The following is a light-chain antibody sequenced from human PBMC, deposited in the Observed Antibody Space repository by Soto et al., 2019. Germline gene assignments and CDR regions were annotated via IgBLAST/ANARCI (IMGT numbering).Light chain of an antibody. J-gene: IGKJ4*01. Sequence: DIQMTQSPSTLSASVGDRVTITCRASKSISRWLAWYQHKPGKAPNLLISKASSLESGVPSRFSGSGSGTEFTLTISSLQPDDFATYYCQHYNIYPLTFGGGTKVEIK. V-gene: IGKV1-5*03. CDR1: KSISRW. CDR3: QHYNIYPLT. CDR2: KAS.